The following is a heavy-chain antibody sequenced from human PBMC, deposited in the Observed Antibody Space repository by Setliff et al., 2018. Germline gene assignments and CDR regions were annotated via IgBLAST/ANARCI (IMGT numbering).Heavy chain of an antibody. V-gene: IGHV3-30*02. CDR3: AKDRRGGSYYYFDC. CDR2: IRYDGSNK. Sequence: GGSLRLSCAASGFTFSTHSMNWVRQAPGKGLEWVAFIRYDGSNKYYADSVKGRFTISRDNSKNTLYLQMNSLRAEDAAVYYCAKDRRGGSYYYFDCWGQGTLVTVSS. D-gene: IGHD1-26*01. J-gene: IGHJ4*02. CDR1: GFTFSTHS.